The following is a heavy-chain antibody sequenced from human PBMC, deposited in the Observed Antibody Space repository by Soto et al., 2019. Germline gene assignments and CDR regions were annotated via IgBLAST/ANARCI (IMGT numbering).Heavy chain of an antibody. CDR2: ISAYNGNT. CDR1: GYTFTSYG. J-gene: IGHJ4*02. Sequence: GASVKVSCKASGYTFTSYGVSWVRQAPGQGLEWMGWISAYNGNTNYAQKLQGRVTMTTDTSTSTAYMELRSLRSDDTAVYYCARHPRGVVVVDATSDLDYWGQGTLVTVSS. V-gene: IGHV1-18*01. D-gene: IGHD2-15*01. CDR3: ARHPRGVVVVDATSDLDY.